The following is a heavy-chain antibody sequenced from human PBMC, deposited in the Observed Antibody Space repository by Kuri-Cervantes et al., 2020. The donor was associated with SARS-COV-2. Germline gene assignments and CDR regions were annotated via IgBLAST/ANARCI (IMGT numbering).Heavy chain of an antibody. CDR1: GGSLQGYY. Sequence: SQTLSLTCAVFGGSLQGYYWSWIRPPPGKGLEWIGESNHSGSTNYHPSLKSRVTISVDTSTNQFSLKLSSVTATDTAVYYCARDPGPYRSSQPPVYYYYGMDVWGQGTTVTVSS. CDR3: ARDPGPYRSSQPPVYYYYGMDV. J-gene: IGHJ6*02. V-gene: IGHV4-34*01. CDR2: SNHSGST. D-gene: IGHD6-13*01.